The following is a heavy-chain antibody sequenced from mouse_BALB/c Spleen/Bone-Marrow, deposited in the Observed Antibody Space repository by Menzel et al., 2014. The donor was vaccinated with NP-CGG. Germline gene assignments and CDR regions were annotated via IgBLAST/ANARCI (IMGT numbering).Heavy chain of an antibody. D-gene: IGHD4-1*01. CDR2: INPGSGGS. CDR3: ARNANWLFTY. Sequence: VQLQQSGAEVVRPGTSVKVSCKASGYDFTSYLIEWIKQRPGQGLEWIGVINPGSGGSNYNEKFTGKATLTVDKSSSTAYMPLSSLASDDSAVYFCARNANWLFTYWGQGTLVTVSA. J-gene: IGHJ3*01. V-gene: IGHV1-54*01. CDR1: GYDFTSYL.